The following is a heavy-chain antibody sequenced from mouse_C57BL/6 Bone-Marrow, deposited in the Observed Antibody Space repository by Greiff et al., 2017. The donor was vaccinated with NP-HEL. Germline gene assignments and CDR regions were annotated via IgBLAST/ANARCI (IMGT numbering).Heavy chain of an antibody. CDR1: GFTFSSYA. CDR3: ARDGSPRGMDY. CDR2: ISDGGSYT. D-gene: IGHD4-1*01. J-gene: IGHJ4*01. V-gene: IGHV5-4*01. Sequence: EVQLVESGGGLVKPGGSLKLSCAASGFTFSSYAMSWVRQTPEKRLEWVATISDGGSYTYYPDNVKGRFTISRDNAKSNLYLQMSHLTSEDTAMYYCARDGSPRGMDYWGQGTSVTVSS.